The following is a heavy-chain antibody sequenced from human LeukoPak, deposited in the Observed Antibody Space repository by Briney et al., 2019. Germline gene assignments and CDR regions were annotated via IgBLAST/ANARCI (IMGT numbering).Heavy chain of an antibody. Sequence: GGSLRLSCAASGFTFSSYSMSWVRQAPGKGLEWVSSISSSSSYIYYADSVKGRFTISRDNAKNSLYLQMNSLRAEDTAVCYCASSIEFKGYWGQGTLVTVSS. V-gene: IGHV3-21*01. J-gene: IGHJ4*02. CDR1: GFTFSSYS. CDR3: ASSIEFKGY. D-gene: IGHD2/OR15-2a*01. CDR2: ISSSSSYI.